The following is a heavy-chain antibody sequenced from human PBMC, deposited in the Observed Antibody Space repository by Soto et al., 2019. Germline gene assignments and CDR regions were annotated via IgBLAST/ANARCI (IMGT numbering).Heavy chain of an antibody. CDR3: ARDTVGIGPYYFDY. J-gene: IGHJ4*02. CDR2: INHSGST. V-gene: IGHV4-34*01. D-gene: IGHD7-27*01. Sequence: SETLSLTCAVYGGSFSGYYWSWIRQPPGKGLEWIGEINHSGSTNYNPSLKSRVTISVDTSKNQFSLKLSSVTAADTAVYYCARDTVGIGPYYFDYWGQGTLVTVSS. CDR1: GGSFSGYY.